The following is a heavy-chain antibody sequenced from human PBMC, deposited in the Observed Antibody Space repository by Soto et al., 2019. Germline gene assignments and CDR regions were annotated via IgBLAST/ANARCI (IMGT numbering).Heavy chain of an antibody. Sequence: QVQLVQSGAEVKKPGSSVKVSCKASGGTFSSYAISWVRQAPGQGLEWMGGIIPIFGTANYAQKFQGRVTITADESTSNAYMELSSLRSEYTAVYYCARDYHDSSGYYPNWYFDLWGRGTLVTVSS. CDR1: GGTFSSYA. D-gene: IGHD3-22*01. CDR3: ARDYHDSSGYYPNWYFDL. V-gene: IGHV1-69*01. CDR2: IIPIFGTA. J-gene: IGHJ2*01.